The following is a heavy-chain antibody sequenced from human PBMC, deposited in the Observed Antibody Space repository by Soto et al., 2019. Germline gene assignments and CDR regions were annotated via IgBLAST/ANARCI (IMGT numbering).Heavy chain of an antibody. CDR3: ARFLYCSGGSCSKFDP. Sequence: QVQLQESGPGLVKPSQTLSLTCTVSGGSISSGDYYWSWIRQPPGKGLECIGYIYYSGSTYYNPSLKSRVTISVDTSKNQFSLKLSSVTAADTAVYYCARFLYCSGGSCSKFDPWGQGTLVTVSS. D-gene: IGHD2-15*01. J-gene: IGHJ5*02. CDR2: IYYSGST. CDR1: GGSISSGDYY. V-gene: IGHV4-30-4*01.